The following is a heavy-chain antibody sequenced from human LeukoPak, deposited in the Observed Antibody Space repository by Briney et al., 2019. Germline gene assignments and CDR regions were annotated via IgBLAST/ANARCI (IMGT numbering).Heavy chain of an antibody. CDR3: TRMTTGHDY. Sequence: SETLSLTCAVSGVSFNDYYWSWVRQTPGKGLEWIGEINHSGYTNDSPSLKSRVTVSIDTSRKQFSLNLRSVTVADTGIYYCTRMTTGHDYWGQGTLVTVSS. J-gene: IGHJ4*02. CDR1: GVSFNDYY. CDR2: INHSGYT. D-gene: IGHD4-17*01. V-gene: IGHV4-34*01.